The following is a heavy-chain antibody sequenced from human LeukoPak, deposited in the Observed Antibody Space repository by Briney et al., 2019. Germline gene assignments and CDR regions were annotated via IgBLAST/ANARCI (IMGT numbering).Heavy chain of an antibody. V-gene: IGHV1-69*02. J-gene: IGHJ3*02. D-gene: IGHD2/OR15-2a*01. CDR1: GGTYT. CDR3: ARVYGDLDAFDI. CDR2: IIPILGIA. Sequence: SVKVSCKASGGTYTISWVRQAPGQGLEWRGRIIPILGIANYAQKFQGRVTITADKATNTAYMELSSLRSEDTAVYYCARVYGDLDAFDIWGQGTMVTVSS.